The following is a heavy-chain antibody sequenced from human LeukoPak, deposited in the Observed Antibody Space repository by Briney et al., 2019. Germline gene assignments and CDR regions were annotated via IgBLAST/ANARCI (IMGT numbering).Heavy chain of an antibody. J-gene: IGHJ4*02. Sequence: PGGSLRLSCATSGFTFSDYSMTWVRQAPGKGLEWVSSMSSSGRDIYYADSVKGRFTISRDNTKNSLYLQASSLRAEDTGVYFCARDRSGRNFDYWGQGTLVTVSS. CDR1: GFTFSDYS. V-gene: IGHV3-21*01. CDR2: MSSSGRDI. CDR3: ARDRSGRNFDY. D-gene: IGHD1-14*01.